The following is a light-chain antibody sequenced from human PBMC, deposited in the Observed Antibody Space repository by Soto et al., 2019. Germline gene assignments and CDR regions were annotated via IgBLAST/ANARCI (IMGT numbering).Light chain of an antibody. CDR1: NIGSKS. CDR3: QVWDSSSDPVV. V-gene: IGLV3-21*04. Sequence: SYELTQPPSVSVAPGKTARITCGGNNIGSKSVHWYQQKPGQAPVPVIYYDSDRPSGIPERFSGSNSGNTATLTISRVEAGDEADYYCQVWDSSSDPVVFGGGTKLTVL. J-gene: IGLJ2*01. CDR2: YDS.